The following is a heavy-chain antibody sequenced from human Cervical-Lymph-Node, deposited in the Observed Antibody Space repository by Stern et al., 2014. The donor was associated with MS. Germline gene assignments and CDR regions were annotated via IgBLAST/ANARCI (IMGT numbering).Heavy chain of an antibody. CDR2: ICSSSTSI. CDR3: AIRHGSAYDS. J-gene: IGHJ5*01. Sequence: EVQLLESGGGLVKPGGSLRLSCAASGFTFSSYTLTWVRQAPGKGLEWVSSICSSSTSIDYATSVKGRFTISRDNATNSLYLQMSRLRAEDTAVYYCAIRHGSAYDSWGQGTLVTVSS. D-gene: IGHD3-10*01. CDR1: GFTFSSYT. V-gene: IGHV3-21*01.